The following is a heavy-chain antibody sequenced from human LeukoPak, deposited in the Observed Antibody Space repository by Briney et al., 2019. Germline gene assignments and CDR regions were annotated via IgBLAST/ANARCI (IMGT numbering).Heavy chain of an antibody. CDR2: IWYDGSNK. V-gene: IGHV3-33*01. J-gene: IGHJ4*02. CDR1: GFTFSSYN. CDR3: ARLSANSSAYFFDY. Sequence: GGSLRLSCTASGFTFSSYNMYWVRQAPGKGLEWVAIIWYDGSNKNYADSVKGRFTISRDNSKKTVYIQMNRLRAEDTAVYYCARLSANSSAYFFDYWGQGTLVTVSS. D-gene: IGHD3-22*01.